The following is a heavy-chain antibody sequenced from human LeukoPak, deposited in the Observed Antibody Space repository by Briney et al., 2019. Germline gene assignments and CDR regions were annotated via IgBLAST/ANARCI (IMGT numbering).Heavy chain of an antibody. CDR1: GFTFHFYS. Sequence: GGSPRLSCAASGFTFHFYSMTWVRQAPGKGLEWVSYISSRSSTIYYTDSVKGRFTVSRDNAKNSLDLQMNGLRDEDTAVYYCARGEDYWGQGTLVTVSS. CDR2: ISSRSSTI. J-gene: IGHJ4*02. V-gene: IGHV3-48*02. CDR3: ARGEDY.